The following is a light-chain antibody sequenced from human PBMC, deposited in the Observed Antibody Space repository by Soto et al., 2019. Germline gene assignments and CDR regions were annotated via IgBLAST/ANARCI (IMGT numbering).Light chain of an antibody. Sequence: QSALTQPASVSGSPGQSITISCTGTSSDVGSYNLVSWYQQHPGKAPKLMIYEGSKRPSGVSNRFSGFKSGNTASLTISGPQAEDEADYYCCSYAGSSTYVFGTGTKLTVL. CDR1: SSDVGSYNL. V-gene: IGLV2-23*01. CDR3: CSYAGSSTYV. J-gene: IGLJ1*01. CDR2: EGS.